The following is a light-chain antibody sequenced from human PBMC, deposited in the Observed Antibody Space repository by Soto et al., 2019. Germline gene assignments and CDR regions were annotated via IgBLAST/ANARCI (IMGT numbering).Light chain of an antibody. CDR3: QQYGSSPIT. CDR1: QFVSSRY. Sequence: EIVMTQSPATLSVSPGESATLLCRSSQFVSSRYLAWYQQKPGQAPSLLIYGASSRATGIPARFSGSGSGTDFTLTITPLEPEDVAVYFCQQYGSSPITLCQGTRLEIK. V-gene: IGKV3-20*01. CDR2: GAS. J-gene: IGKJ5*01.